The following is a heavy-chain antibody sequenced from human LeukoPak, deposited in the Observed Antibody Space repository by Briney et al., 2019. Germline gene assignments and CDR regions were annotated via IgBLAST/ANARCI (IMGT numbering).Heavy chain of an antibody. CDR1: GGSISSYY. J-gene: IGHJ4*02. D-gene: IGHD6-13*01. CDR3: VGASIGAAGFSFDY. CDR2: IYYSGST. Sequence: SETLSLTCTVSGGSISSYYWSWIRQPPGKGLEWIGYIYYSGSTNYNPSLKSRVTISVDTSKNQFSLKLSSVTAADTALYYCVGASIGAAGFSFDYWGQGTLVTVSS. V-gene: IGHV4-59*01.